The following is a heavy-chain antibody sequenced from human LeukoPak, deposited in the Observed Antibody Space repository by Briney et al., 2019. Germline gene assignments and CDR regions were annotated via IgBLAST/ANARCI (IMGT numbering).Heavy chain of an antibody. Sequence: SETLSLTCAVYGGSFSGYYWSWIRQPPGKGLEWIGEINHSGSTNYNPSLKSRVTISVDTSKNQFSLKLSSVTAADTAVYYCARVAEYQAYGMDVWGQGTMVTVSS. D-gene: IGHD2-2*01. V-gene: IGHV4-34*01. CDR1: GGSFSGYY. J-gene: IGHJ6*02. CDR2: INHSGST. CDR3: ARVAEYQAYGMDV.